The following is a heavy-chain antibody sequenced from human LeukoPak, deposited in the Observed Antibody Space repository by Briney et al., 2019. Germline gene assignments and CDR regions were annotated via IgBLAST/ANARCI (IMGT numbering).Heavy chain of an antibody. J-gene: IGHJ4*02. CDR1: GFTFDDYA. V-gene: IGHV3-9*01. D-gene: IGHD3-10*01. CDR3: ARGSSMVRGVIDY. CDR2: ISWNSGSI. Sequence: PGRSLRLSCAASGFTFDDYAMHWVRQAPGKGLERVSGISWNSGSIGYADSVKGRFTISRDNAKNSLYLQMNSLRAEDTALYYGARGSSMVRGVIDYWGQGTLVTVSS.